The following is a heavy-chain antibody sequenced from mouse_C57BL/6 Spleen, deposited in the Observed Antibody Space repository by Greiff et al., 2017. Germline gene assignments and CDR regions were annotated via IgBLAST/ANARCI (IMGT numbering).Heavy chain of an antibody. D-gene: IGHD2-5*01. V-gene: IGHV5-9-1*02. CDR3: TRDDHYSNYRAMDY. CDR2: ISSGGDYI. J-gene: IGHJ4*01. Sequence: EVKLVESGEGLVKPGGSLKLSCAASGFTFSSYAMSWVRQTPEKRLEWVAYISSGGDYIYYADTVKGRFTISRDNARNTLYLQMSSLKSEDTAMYYCTRDDHYSNYRAMDYWGQGTSVTVSS. CDR1: GFTFSSYA.